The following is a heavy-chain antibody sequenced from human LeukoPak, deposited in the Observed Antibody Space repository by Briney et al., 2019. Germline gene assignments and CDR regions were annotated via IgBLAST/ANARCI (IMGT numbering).Heavy chain of an antibody. Sequence: PSETLSLTCTVSGGSISSYYWSWIRQPPGKGLEWIGHIYYSGSTNYNPSLKSRVTISVDTSKNQFSLKLSSVAAADTAVYYCARRKDYYDSSGYYYFDYWGQGTLVTVSS. CDR3: ARRKDYYDSSGYYYFDY. D-gene: IGHD3-22*01. V-gene: IGHV4-59*08. J-gene: IGHJ4*02. CDR2: IYYSGST. CDR1: GGSISSYY.